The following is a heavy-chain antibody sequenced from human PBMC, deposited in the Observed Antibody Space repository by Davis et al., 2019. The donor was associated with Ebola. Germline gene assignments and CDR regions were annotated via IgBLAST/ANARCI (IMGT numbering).Heavy chain of an antibody. CDR1: GFTVSSTY. CDR2: IYSGGSA. D-gene: IGHD1-26*01. J-gene: IGHJ4*02. V-gene: IGHV3-66*01. CDR3: ARWASVGY. Sequence: GGSLRLSCAASGFTVSSTYMSWVRQAPGKGLEWVSVIYSGGSAYYADSVKGRFTISRDNAKNTLYLQMNSLRAEDTAVYYCARWASVGYWGQGTLVTVSS.